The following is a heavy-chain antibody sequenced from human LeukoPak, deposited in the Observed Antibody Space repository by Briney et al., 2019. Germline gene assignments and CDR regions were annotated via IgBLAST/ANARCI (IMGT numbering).Heavy chain of an antibody. Sequence: WASVKVSCKVSGYSLSDFSIHWVRQAPGKGLEWMGGFDLEEGKTIYARKFQGRFTMTRDTSTSTVYMELSSLRSEDTAVYYCARVISGWYDYWGQGTLVTVSS. V-gene: IGHV1-24*01. CDR2: FDLEEGKT. J-gene: IGHJ4*02. CDR3: ARVISGWYDY. CDR1: GYSLSDFS. D-gene: IGHD6-19*01.